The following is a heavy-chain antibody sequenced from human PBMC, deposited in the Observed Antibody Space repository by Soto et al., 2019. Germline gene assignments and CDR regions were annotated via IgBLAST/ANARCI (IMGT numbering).Heavy chain of an antibody. Sequence: SETLSLTCTVFGGSISSRLYYWDWIRQPPGKGLEWIGNIYNGGSTYYRPSLESRMHMSLDATRNHYSLRLTSVTAADTAVYFCARAPVGLDTISYFDYWGQGKLVTVSS. CDR3: ARAPVGLDTISYFDY. J-gene: IGHJ4*02. D-gene: IGHD3-3*01. V-gene: IGHV4-39*07. CDR2: IYNGGST. CDR1: GGSISSRLYY.